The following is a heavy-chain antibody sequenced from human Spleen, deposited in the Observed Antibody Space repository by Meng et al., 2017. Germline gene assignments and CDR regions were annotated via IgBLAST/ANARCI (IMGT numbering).Heavy chain of an antibody. CDR2: IYYSGST. V-gene: IGHV4-31*03. Sequence: LRLSCSVSGGSISGDYYWNWIRQHPGKGLEWIGYIYYSGSTYYNPSLKSRATISVDTSKNQFSLRLTSVTAADTAVYYCARLRVRGGLVNDFDIWGQGTLVTVSS. CDR3: ARLRVRGGLVNDFDI. D-gene: IGHD3-10*01. CDR1: GGSISGDYY. J-gene: IGHJ3*02.